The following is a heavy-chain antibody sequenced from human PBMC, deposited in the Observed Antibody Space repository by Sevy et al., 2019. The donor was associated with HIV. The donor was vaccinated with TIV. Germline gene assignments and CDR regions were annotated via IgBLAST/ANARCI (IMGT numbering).Heavy chain of an antibody. V-gene: IGHV3-15*01. CDR1: GFTFSNAW. Sequence: GGSLRLSCAASGFTFSNAWMSWVRQAPGKGLEWVGRIKSKTDGGTTDYAAPVKGRFTISTDESENTLYLQMNSLKTEDTAVYYCTTDTGISDYDFWSGRDDTFDNWGQGTMVTVSS. CDR3: TTDTGISDYDFWSGRDDTFDN. D-gene: IGHD3-3*01. J-gene: IGHJ3*02. CDR2: IKSKTDGGTT.